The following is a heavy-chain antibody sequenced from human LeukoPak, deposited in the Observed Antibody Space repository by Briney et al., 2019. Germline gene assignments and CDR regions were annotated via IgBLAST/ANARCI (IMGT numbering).Heavy chain of an antibody. CDR2: VNSDGSST. V-gene: IGHV3-74*01. CDR3: ARGRYYGMDV. J-gene: IGHJ6*02. Sequence: QAGGSLRLSCAASGFTFTSYWMHWVRQAPGKGLVWVSRVNSDGSSTTYADSVKGRFTISRDNAKNTLYPQMNSLRAKDTAVYYCARGRYYGMDVWGQGTTVTVSS. CDR1: GFTFTSYW.